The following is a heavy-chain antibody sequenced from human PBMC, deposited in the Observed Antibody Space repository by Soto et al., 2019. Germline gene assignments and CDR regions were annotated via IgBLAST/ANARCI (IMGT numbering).Heavy chain of an antibody. V-gene: IGHV1-2*04. CDR1: GYTFTGYY. J-gene: IGHJ6*02. CDR3: ARSRSSSDFYYYGMDV. Sequence: ASVKVSCKASGYTFTGYYMHWVRQAPGQGLEWMGWINPNSGGTNYAQKFQGWVTMTRDTSISTAYMELSRLRSDDTAVYYCARSRSSSDFYYYGMDVWGQGTTVTVSS. D-gene: IGHD6-6*01. CDR2: INPNSGGT.